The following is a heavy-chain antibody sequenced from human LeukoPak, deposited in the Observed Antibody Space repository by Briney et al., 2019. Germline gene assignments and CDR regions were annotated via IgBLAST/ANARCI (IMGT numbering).Heavy chain of an antibody. CDR3: ARGINVGATSY. Sequence: SETLSLTCAVSGGSISSTSYHWAWIRQPPGKGLEWIGSIYYSGSTYYNPSLRSRVTISVDTSKNQFSLRLSSETTADTAMYFCARGINVGATSYWGQGTLVTVSA. J-gene: IGHJ4*02. CDR2: IYYSGST. V-gene: IGHV4-39*07. CDR1: GGSISSTSYH. D-gene: IGHD1-26*01.